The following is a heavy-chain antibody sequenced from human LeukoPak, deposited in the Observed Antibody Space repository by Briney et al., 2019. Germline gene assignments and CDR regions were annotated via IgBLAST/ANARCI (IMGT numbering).Heavy chain of an antibody. CDR3: ATVKRGDYFDY. D-gene: IGHD3-10*01. CDR2: FDPEDDET. J-gene: IGHJ4*02. Sequence: GASVKVSCKASGYTFASYGISWVRQAPGKGLEWMGGFDPEDDETIYAQNFQGRVTMTEDASTDTAYMELSSLRSEDTAVYYCATVKRGDYFDYWGQGTLVTVSS. V-gene: IGHV1-24*01. CDR1: GYTFASYG.